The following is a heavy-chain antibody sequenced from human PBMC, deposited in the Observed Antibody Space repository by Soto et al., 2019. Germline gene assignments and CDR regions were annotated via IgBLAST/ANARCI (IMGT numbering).Heavy chain of an antibody. CDR2: IWYDGSNK. Sequence: QVQLVESGGGVVQPGTSLRLSRAASGFVFSTYGMHWVRQAPGKGLEWVAVIWYDGSNKYYADSVKGRFTISRDNSKNMLYLQMNSLRAEDTAVYYCARDRNSNPNYYYYYMDVWGKGTTVTVSS. CDR1: GFVFSTYG. V-gene: IGHV3-33*01. CDR3: ARDRNSNPNYYYYYMDV. J-gene: IGHJ6*03. D-gene: IGHD4-4*01.